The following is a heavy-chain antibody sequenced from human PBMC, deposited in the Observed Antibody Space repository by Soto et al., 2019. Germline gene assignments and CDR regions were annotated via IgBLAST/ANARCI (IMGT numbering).Heavy chain of an antibody. CDR3: ARRGAHYYDSSGYYNDAFDI. CDR2: VYYTGIA. CDR1: GGSISSGGYY. Sequence: SETLSLTCTVSGGSISSGGYYWSWIRQPPGKGLEWIGFVYYTGIASYNPSLKSRVTISVDTSKNQFSLKLSSVTAADTAVYYCARRGAHYYDSSGYYNDAFDIWGQGTMVTVSS. J-gene: IGHJ3*02. V-gene: IGHV4-61*08. D-gene: IGHD3-22*01.